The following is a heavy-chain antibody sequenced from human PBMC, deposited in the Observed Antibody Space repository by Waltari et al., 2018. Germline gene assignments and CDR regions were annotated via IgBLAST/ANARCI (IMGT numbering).Heavy chain of an antibody. CDR3: ARAVGRLAATTAFDY. CDR2: IIPIFGTA. Sequence: QVQLVQSGAEVKKPGSSVKVSCKASGCTFSSYAIRWVRQAPGQGLEWMGGIIPIFGTANYAQKFQGRVTITADESTSTAYMELSSLRSEDTAVYYCARAVGRLAATTAFDYWGQGTLVTVSS. D-gene: IGHD6-6*01. V-gene: IGHV1-69*01. CDR1: GCTFSSYA. J-gene: IGHJ4*02.